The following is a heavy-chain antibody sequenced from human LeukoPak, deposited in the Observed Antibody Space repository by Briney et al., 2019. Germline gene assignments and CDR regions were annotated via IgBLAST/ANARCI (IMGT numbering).Heavy chain of an antibody. CDR1: GFTFSSYG. D-gene: IGHD2-2*01. J-gene: IGHJ6*02. CDR3: ARDDRPRVQPVVPAAPYGMDV. V-gene: IGHV3-33*01. CDR2: ICYDGSNK. Sequence: GGSLRLSCAASGFTFSSYGMHWVRQAPGKGLEWVAVICYDGSNKYYADSVKGRFTTSRDNSKNTLYLQMNSLRAEDTAVYYCARDDRPRVQPVVPAAPYGMDVWGQGTTVTVSS.